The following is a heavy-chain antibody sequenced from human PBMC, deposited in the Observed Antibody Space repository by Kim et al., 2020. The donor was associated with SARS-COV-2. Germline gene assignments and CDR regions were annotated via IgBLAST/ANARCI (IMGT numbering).Heavy chain of an antibody. Sequence: ASVKVSCKASGYTFTNNFLHWVRQAPGQRLEWMGIINPDDGSTDYALKFQDRVTMTRDTSTRTIYMELSSLIYEDTAVYYCARGGGGTSSQNIPFFDFWG. CDR1: GYTFTNNF. CDR2: INPDDGST. D-gene: IGHD6-6*01. J-gene: IGHJ4*01. CDR3: ARGGGGTSSQNIPFFDF. V-gene: IGHV1-46*01.